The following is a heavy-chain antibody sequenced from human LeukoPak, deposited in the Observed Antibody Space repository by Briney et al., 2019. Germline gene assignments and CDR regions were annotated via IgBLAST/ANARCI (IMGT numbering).Heavy chain of an antibody. CDR3: ARGVEQQQTIGSERDYYYGMDV. J-gene: IGHJ6*02. Sequence: SETLSLTCAVYGGSFSGYYWSWIRQPPGKGLEWIGEINHSGSTNYNPSLKSRVTISVDTSKNQFSLKLSSVTAADTAVYYCARGVEQQQTIGSERDYYYGMDVWGQGTTVTVSS. V-gene: IGHV4-34*01. CDR1: GGSFSGYY. CDR2: INHSGST. D-gene: IGHD6-13*01.